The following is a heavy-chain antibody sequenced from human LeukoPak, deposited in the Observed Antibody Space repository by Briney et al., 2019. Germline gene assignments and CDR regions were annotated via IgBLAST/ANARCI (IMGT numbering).Heavy chain of an antibody. CDR2: INPNSGGT. V-gene: IGHV1-2*02. Sequence: ASVKVSCKASGYTFTGYYMHWVGQAPGQGLEWMGWINPNSGGTNYAQKFQGRVTMTRDTSISTAYMELSRLRSDDTAVYYCARPPGIAAAGTEFDYWGQGTLVTVSS. J-gene: IGHJ4*02. D-gene: IGHD6-13*01. CDR3: ARPPGIAAAGTEFDY. CDR1: GYTFTGYY.